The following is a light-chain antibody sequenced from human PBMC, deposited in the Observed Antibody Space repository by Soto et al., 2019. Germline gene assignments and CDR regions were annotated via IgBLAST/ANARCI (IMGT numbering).Light chain of an antibody. CDR2: GNS. J-gene: IGLJ3*02. CDR1: SSNIGAGYD. Sequence: QSALTQPPSVSGAPGQRVTISCTGSSSNIGAGYDVHWYQQLPGTAPKLLIYGNSNRPSGVPDRFSGSKSGTSASLAITGLQAEDEADYYCTSFTSSSTWVFGGGTQLTVL. CDR3: TSFTSSSTWV. V-gene: IGLV1-40*01.